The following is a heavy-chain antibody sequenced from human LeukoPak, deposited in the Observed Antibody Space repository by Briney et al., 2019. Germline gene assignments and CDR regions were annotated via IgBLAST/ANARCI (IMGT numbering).Heavy chain of an antibody. V-gene: IGHV3-7*01. CDR2: IKQDGSEK. D-gene: IGHD6-13*01. CDR3: ARDSAGNDY. CDR1: GFTFSTYW. J-gene: IGHJ4*02. Sequence: QAGGSLRLSCAASGFTFSTYWMCWVRQAPGKGLEWVANIKQDGSEKYYVDSVKGRFTISRDNAKNSLYLQMNSLRAEDTAMYYCARDSAGNDYWGQGTLVTVSS.